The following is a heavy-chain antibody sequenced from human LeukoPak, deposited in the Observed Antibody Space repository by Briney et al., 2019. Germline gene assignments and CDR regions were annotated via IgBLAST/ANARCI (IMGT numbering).Heavy chain of an antibody. J-gene: IGHJ3*02. CDR1: GFTFSSYI. CDR2: ISYDGSNA. Sequence: GGSLRLSCAASGFTFSSYIMHWVRQAPGKGLEWVAVISYDGSNAYYRDSVRGRFTISRDNSENTLFLQMNSLRGEDTAVYYCARDKGTIWNSQNDPFDMWGQGTLATVSS. V-gene: IGHV3-30*10. D-gene: IGHD1-7*01. CDR3: ARDKGTIWNSQNDPFDM.